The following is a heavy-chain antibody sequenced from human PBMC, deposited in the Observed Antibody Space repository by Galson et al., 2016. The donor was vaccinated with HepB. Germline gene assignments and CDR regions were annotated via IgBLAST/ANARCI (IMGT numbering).Heavy chain of an antibody. D-gene: IGHD1-7*01. V-gene: IGHV4-31*03. CDR1: GDSVSAGYY. CDR3: ARAPTDRNWNSSPQRATKNTWFDP. Sequence: TLSLTCTVSGDSVSAGYYWTWIRQRPGKGLEWIGYIYYTGSTYYNPSLKSRLSMSVDSSKNQFSLNLTSVTAADSAVYYCARAPTDRNWNSSPQRATKNTWFDPWGHGTLVTVSS. J-gene: IGHJ5*02. CDR2: IYYTGST.